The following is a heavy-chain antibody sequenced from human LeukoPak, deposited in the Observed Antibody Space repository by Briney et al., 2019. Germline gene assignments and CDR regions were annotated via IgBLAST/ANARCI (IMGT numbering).Heavy chain of an antibody. V-gene: IGHV1-2*02. CDR1: GYTLTGYY. Sequence: ASVNVSCKASGYTLTGYYMHWVRQAPGQGLERMGWINPNSGGTNYAQKFQGRVTMTRDTSISTAYMELSRLRSDDTAVYYCAREGRAAAEIDYWGQGTLVTVSS. CDR2: INPNSGGT. CDR3: AREGRAAAEIDY. D-gene: IGHD6-13*01. J-gene: IGHJ4*02.